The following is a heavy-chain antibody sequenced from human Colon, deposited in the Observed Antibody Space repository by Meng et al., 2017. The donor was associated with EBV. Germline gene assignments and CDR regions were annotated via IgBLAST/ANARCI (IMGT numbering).Heavy chain of an antibody. V-gene: IGHV4-4*02. CDR3: ARGGYYSFDY. J-gene: IGHJ4*02. Sequence: QGQLQESGPGLVNPSETLSLSCAVSGGSISSVYWWTWVRQSPGKGLEWIGEIYHSGSTNYNPSLKSRVTISVDKSKNQFSLKLTSVTAADTAVYYCARGGYYSFDYWGQRTLVTVSS. CDR2: IYHSGST. CDR1: GGSISSVYW. D-gene: IGHD5-18*01.